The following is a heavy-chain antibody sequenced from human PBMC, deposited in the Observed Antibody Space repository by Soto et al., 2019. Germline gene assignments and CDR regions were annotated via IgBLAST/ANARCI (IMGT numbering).Heavy chain of an antibody. D-gene: IGHD6-19*01. CDR3: ARDMAVAGNNWFDP. CDR1: GGSFSGYY. J-gene: IGHJ5*02. CDR2: INHSGST. Sequence: ESLYRTCSVYGGSFSGYYCSWIRQPPGKGLEWIGEINHSGSTNYNPSLKSRVTISVDTSKNQFYLKLSSVTAADTDVYYSARDMAVAGNNWFDPWGQGTLVTVYS. V-gene: IGHV4-34*01.